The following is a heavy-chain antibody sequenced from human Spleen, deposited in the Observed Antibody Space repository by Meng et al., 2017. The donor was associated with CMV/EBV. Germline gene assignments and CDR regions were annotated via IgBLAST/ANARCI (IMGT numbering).Heavy chain of an antibody. V-gene: IGHV1-2*02. CDR2: INPNSGGT. CDR1: TFSSHG. Sequence: TFSSHGISWVRQAPGQGLEWMGWINPNSGGTNYAQKFQGRVTMTRDTSISTAYMEVSRLTSDDTAVYYSARTPSYGSNWFRGNWFDPWGQGTLVTVSS. J-gene: IGHJ5*02. CDR3: ARTPSYGSNWFRGNWFDP. D-gene: IGHD6-13*01.